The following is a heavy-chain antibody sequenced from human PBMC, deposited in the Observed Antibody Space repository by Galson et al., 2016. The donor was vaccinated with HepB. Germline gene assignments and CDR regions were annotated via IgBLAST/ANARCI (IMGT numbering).Heavy chain of an antibody. CDR1: GGTFSRYP. V-gene: IGHV1-69*13. CDR2: IIPMFGTA. Sequence: SVKVSCKASGGTFSRYPISWVRQAPGQGLEWMGGIIPMFGTAKYAQKFQGRVTITADESTSTGYMDLTSLRSEDTAAYYGARGGFDNWDEADPFDYWGQGTLVTVSS. CDR3: ARGGFDNWDEADPFDY. J-gene: IGHJ4*02. D-gene: IGHD1-20*01.